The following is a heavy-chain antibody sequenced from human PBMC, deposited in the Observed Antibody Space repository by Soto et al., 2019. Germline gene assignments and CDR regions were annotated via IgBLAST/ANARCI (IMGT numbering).Heavy chain of an antibody. J-gene: IGHJ4*02. CDR3: ARGGLPAEYHWAYKENYLDY. V-gene: IGHV3-53*02. CDR1: GFTITNNY. CDR2: IYRGGST. Sequence: EVQVEETGGDLVQAGGSLRLSCAASGFTITNNYMTWVRQAPGKGLEWVSVIYRGGSTYSADSVRGRFTFSRDDSRNTVYLQLNSLRVDDTAVYYCARGGLPAEYHWAYKENYLDYLAQGTLVIVS. D-gene: IGHD1-20*01.